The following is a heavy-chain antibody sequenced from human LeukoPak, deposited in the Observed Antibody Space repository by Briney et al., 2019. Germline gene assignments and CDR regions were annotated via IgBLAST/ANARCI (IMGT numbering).Heavy chain of an antibody. V-gene: IGHV3-23*01. J-gene: IGHJ5*02. D-gene: IGHD3-3*01. CDR2: ISGSGGST. CDR3: AKDEARYYDFWSGSTDGWFDP. Sequence: GSLRLSCAASGFTFSSYAMSWVRQAPGKGLEWVSAISGSGGSTYYADSVKGRFTISRDNSKNTLYLQMNSLRAEDTAVYYCAKDEARYYDFWSGSTDGWFDPWGQGTLVTVSS. CDR1: GFTFSSYA.